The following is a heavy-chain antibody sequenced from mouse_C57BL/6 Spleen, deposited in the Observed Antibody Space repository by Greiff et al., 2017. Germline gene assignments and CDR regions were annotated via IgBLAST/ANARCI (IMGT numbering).Heavy chain of an antibody. CDR3: TRDGTGTGDYFDY. J-gene: IGHJ2*01. CDR2: ISSGGDYI. Sequence: EVNLVESGEGLVKPGGSLKLSCAASGFTFSSFAMSWVRQTPEKRLEWVAYISSGGDYIYYADTVKGRFTISRDNARNTLYLQMSSLKSEDTAMYYCTRDGTGTGDYFDYWGQGTTLTVSS. CDR1: GFTFSSFA. D-gene: IGHD4-1*01. V-gene: IGHV5-9-1*02.